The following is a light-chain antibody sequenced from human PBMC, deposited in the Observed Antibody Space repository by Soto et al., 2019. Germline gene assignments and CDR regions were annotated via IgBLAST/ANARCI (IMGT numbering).Light chain of an antibody. CDR2: TGS. V-gene: IGKV1-12*01. CDR1: QCISNC. CDR3: QQANSFPLT. Sequence: DIQMTPSPSSVSASVGDRVSITCRASQCISNCLAWYQQNPGRAPKLLIYTGSSLQSGVPSRFSGTGSGTDFTLTISSLQPEDVATYYCQQANSFPLTFGGGTKVEIK. J-gene: IGKJ4*01.